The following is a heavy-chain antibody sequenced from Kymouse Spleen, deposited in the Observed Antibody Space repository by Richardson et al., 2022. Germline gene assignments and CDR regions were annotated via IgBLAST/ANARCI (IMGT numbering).Heavy chain of an antibody. CDR1: GFTFSSYG. D-gene: IGHD1-7*01. V-gene: IGHV3-30*18. CDR3: AKDPSTGTTYYYGMDV. J-gene: IGHJ6*02. CDR2: ISYDGSNK. Sequence: QVQLVESGGGVVQPGRSLRLSCAASGFTFSSYGMHWVRQAPGKGLEWVAVISYDGSNKYYADSVKGRFTISRDNSKNTLYLQMNSLRAEDTAVYYCAKDPSTGTTYYYGMDVWGQGTTVTVSS.